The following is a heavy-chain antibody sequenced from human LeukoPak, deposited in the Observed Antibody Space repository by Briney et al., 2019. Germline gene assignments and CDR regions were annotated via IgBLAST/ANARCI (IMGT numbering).Heavy chain of an antibody. V-gene: IGHV1-2*02. Sequence: ASVKVSCKASGYTFTGCYMHWVRQAPGQGLEWMGWINPNSGGTNYAQKFQGRVTMTRDTSISTAYMELSRLRSDDTAVYYCARDFTILGVVTPRRVFDPWGQGTPVTVSS. CDR2: INPNSGGT. D-gene: IGHD3-3*01. CDR3: ARDFTILGVVTPRRVFDP. J-gene: IGHJ5*02. CDR1: GYTFTGCY.